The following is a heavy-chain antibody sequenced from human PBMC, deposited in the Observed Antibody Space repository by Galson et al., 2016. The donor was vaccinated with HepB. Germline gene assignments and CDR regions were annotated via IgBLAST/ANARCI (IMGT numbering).Heavy chain of an antibody. CDR2: ISYDGSDK. CDR3: AKDHYDFWIGPDYFDS. CDR1: GFTFSIYG. Sequence: SLRLSCAASGFTFSIYGMHWVRQAPGKRLEWVVFISYDGSDKYYADSVKGRFTVSRDNSKNTLYLQMNSLTAEDAAFYFCAKDHYDFWIGPDYFDSWGQGTLVTVSS. D-gene: IGHD3-3*01. J-gene: IGHJ4*02. V-gene: IGHV3-30*18.